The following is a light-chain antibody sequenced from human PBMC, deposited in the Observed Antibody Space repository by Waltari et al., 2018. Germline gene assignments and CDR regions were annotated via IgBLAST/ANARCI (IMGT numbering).Light chain of an antibody. CDR3: SAWDSSLSAVV. V-gene: IGLV10-54*01. Sequence: QAGLTQPPSVSTGLRQTATPTCTGNSNNVGNQGAAWLQQHQGHPPKLLSYRNDNRPSGISERLSASRSGNTASLTITGLQPEDEADYYCSAWDSSLSAVVFGGGTKLTVL. J-gene: IGLJ2*01. CDR2: RND. CDR1: SNNVGNQG.